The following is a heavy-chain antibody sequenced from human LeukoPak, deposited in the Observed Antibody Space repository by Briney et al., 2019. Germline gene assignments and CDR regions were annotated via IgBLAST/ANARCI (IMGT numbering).Heavy chain of an antibody. CDR1: GFTFSSYS. J-gene: IGHJ6*03. V-gene: IGHV3-64*01. Sequence: GGSLRLSCAASGFTFSSYSMNWVRQAPGKGLEYVSAISSNGGSTYYANSVKGRFTISRDNSKNTLYLQMGSLRAEDMAVYYCAKGREWYYYYMDVWGKGTTVTVSS. D-gene: IGHD3-3*01. CDR3: AKGREWYYYYMDV. CDR2: ISSNGGST.